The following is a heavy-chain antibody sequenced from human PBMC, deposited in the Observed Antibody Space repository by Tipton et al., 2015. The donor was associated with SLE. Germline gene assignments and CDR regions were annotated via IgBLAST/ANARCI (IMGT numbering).Heavy chain of an antibody. V-gene: IGHV3-23*03. CDR3: AKIGGPDY. CDR2: IYSGGST. J-gene: IGHJ4*02. D-gene: IGHD1-26*01. CDR1: GFTFTTYG. Sequence: GSLRLSCAASGFTFTTYGLNWVRQAPGKGLEWVSVIYSGGSTYYADSVKGRFTISRDNSKNTLYLQMNSLRAEDTAVYYCAKIGGPDYWGQGTLVTVSS.